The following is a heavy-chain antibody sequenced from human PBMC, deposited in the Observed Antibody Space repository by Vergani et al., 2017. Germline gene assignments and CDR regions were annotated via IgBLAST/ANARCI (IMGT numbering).Heavy chain of an antibody. CDR1: GFTFSNSA. CDR2: ISGHGDRT. V-gene: IGHV3-23*01. Sequence: EAHLLESGGGQVEAGGSLRLSCVASGFTFSNSAMSWVRQTSGKGLEWVSAISGHGDRTYYADSVKGRFTISRDNSKNTVYLQMNSLKAEDRATYYCAREERSNNSPFVGDWGQGTLVTV. J-gene: IGHJ4*02. D-gene: IGHD2/OR15-2a*01. CDR3: AREERSNNSPFVGD.